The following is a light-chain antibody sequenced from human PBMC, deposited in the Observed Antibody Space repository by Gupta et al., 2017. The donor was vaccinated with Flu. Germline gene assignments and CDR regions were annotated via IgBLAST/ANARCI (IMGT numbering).Light chain of an antibody. CDR1: SSDVGGYNS. J-gene: IGLJ3*02. V-gene: IGLV2-14*01. Sequence: QSALTQPASVSGSPGQSITISCTGTSSDVGGYNSVSWYQQHPGKAPKFLIYGVSNRPSGVSNRFSGSKSGNTASLTISGLQPEDEADYYCSSYTTSSTLVFGGGTKLTVL. CDR2: GVS. CDR3: SSYTTSSTLV.